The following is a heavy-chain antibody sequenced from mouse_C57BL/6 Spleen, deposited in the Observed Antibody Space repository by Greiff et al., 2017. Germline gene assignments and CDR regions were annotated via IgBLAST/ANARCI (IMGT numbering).Heavy chain of an antibody. CDR2: IDPSDSYT. V-gene: IGHV1-69*01. D-gene: IGHD6-1*02. J-gene: IGHJ4*01. CDR1: GYTFTSYW. CDR3: ARERATSYAMDY. Sequence: QVQLQQPGAELVMPGASVKLSCKASGYTFTSYWMHWVKQRPGQGLEWIGEIDPSDSYTNYNQKFKGKSTLTVDTSSSTAYMQLSSLTSEDSAVYHCARERATSYAMDYWGQGTSVTVSS.